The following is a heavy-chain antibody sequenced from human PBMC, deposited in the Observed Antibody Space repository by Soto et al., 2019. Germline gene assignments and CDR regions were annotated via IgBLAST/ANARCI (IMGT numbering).Heavy chain of an antibody. J-gene: IGHJ5*02. Sequence: GGSLRLSCAASGFTFSSYGMHWVRQAPGKGLEWVAVISYDGSNKYYADSVKGRFTISRDNSKNTLYLQMNSLRAEDTAVYYCAKGNPYGYSYGYWFDPWGQGTLVTVSS. D-gene: IGHD5-18*01. CDR1: GFTFSSYG. V-gene: IGHV3-30*18. CDR3: AKGNPYGYSYGYWFDP. CDR2: ISYDGSNK.